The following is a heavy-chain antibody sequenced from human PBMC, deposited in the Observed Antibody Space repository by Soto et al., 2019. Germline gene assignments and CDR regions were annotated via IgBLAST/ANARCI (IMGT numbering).Heavy chain of an antibody. CDR3: VRFLSFLYCYGDHRDLHSFPTRRSSDL. D-gene: IGHD4-17*01. V-gene: IGHV4-39*01. Sequence: KGLEWIASISYSGSTYYNPTLKSRLITSVDTSKSQFSLKLSSVTAADTAVYYCVRFLSFLYCYGDHRDLHSFPTRRSSDL. CDR2: ISYSGST. J-gene: IGHJ2*01.